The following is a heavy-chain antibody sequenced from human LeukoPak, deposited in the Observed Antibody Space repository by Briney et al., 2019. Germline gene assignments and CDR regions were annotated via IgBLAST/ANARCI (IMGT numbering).Heavy chain of an antibody. CDR2: IYPYTGNT. Sequence: ASVKVSCKASGYTFINYGISWVRQAPGQGLEWMGWIYPYTGNTNYAQMVQGRVTMTTDTSTRTAYMELTSLTSDDTAVYYCASGGQQLVWFDSWGQGTLVTVSS. D-gene: IGHD6-13*01. CDR1: GYTFINYG. J-gene: IGHJ5*01. CDR3: ASGGQQLVWFDS. V-gene: IGHV1-18*01.